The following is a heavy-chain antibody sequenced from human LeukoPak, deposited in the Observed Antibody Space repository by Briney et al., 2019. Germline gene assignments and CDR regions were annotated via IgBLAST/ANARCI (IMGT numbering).Heavy chain of an antibody. CDR2: ISYDGSNK. CDR3: AKVGTTTDRDNYYYMDV. Sequence: GGSLRLSCAASGFTFSSYGMHWVRQAPGKGLEWVAVISYDGSNKYYADSVKGRFTISRDNSKNTLYLQMNSLRAEDTAVYYCAKVGTTTDRDNYYYMDVWGKGTTVTVSS. J-gene: IGHJ6*03. CDR1: GFTFSSYG. V-gene: IGHV3-30*18. D-gene: IGHD4-17*01.